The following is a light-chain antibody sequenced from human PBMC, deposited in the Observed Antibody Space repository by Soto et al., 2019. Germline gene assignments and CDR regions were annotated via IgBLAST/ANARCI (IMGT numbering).Light chain of an antibody. CDR3: GTWDGSLNAVL. CDR2: DNN. Sequence: QSVLTQPPSVSTAPRQKLTISCSGSNSNIGNNYVSWYQQLPGTAPKLLIYDNNKRPSGIPDRFSGSKSGTSATLGITGLQTGDEADYYCGTWDGSLNAVLFGGGTKLTVL. J-gene: IGLJ2*01. V-gene: IGLV1-51*01. CDR1: NSNIGNNY.